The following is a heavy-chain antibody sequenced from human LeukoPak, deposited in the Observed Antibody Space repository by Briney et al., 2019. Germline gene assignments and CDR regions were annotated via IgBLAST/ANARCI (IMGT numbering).Heavy chain of an antibody. V-gene: IGHV3-21*01. CDR1: GFTFSSYS. J-gene: IGHJ4*02. Sequence: PGGSLRLSCAASGFTFSSYSMNWVRQAPGKGLEWVSSISSSSSYIYYADSVKGRFTISRDNAKNSLYLQMNSLRAEDTAVYYCARDDLGMVAAFDYWGQGTLVTVSS. D-gene: IGHD2-15*01. CDR2: ISSSSSYI. CDR3: ARDDLGMVAAFDY.